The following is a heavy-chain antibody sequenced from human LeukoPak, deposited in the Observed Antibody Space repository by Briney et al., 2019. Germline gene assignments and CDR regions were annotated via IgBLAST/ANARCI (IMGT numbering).Heavy chain of an antibody. CDR2: MSDDGSRS. CDR1: GFIFSDYA. J-gene: IGHJ4*02. CDR3: ARWDYHGGGGHCDY. Sequence: GGSLRLSCVISGFIFSDYAMHWVRRAPGKGLEWVTLMSDDGSRSFYTDSVKGRFISSRDTPKNTLYLQMNDLGIEDSAVYYCARWDYHGGGGHCDYWGQGTLVIVSS. D-gene: IGHD3-10*01. V-gene: IGHV3-30*04.